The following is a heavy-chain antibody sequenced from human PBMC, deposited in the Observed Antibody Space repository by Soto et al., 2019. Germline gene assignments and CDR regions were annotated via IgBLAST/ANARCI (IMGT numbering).Heavy chain of an antibody. CDR1: GGSITSYY. V-gene: IGHV4-59*01. Sequence: QVQLQESGPGLVKPLETLSLTCTVPGGSITSYYWSWVRQPPGKGLEWMGYIYYNGNINYNPSLKSRLTISLDTSKNQFSLRLRSVTAADTAVYYCATGRVYFGSEYWGQGTLVTVSS. CDR2: IYYNGNI. D-gene: IGHD3-10*01. J-gene: IGHJ4*02. CDR3: ATGRVYFGSEY.